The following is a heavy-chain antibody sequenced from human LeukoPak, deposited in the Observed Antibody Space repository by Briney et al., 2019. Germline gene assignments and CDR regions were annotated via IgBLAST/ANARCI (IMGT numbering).Heavy chain of an antibody. Sequence: GGSLRLSCAASGFTLSSDAMSWVRQAPGKGLEWVSSISAIGGSTNYADSVKGRFTISRDNSKNTVYLQMNSLRAEDTAVYYCAKVMKGSEGLTMVRGVIIKTAGLYYMDVWGKGTTVTVSS. CDR3: AKVMKGSEGLTMVRGVIIKTAGLYYMDV. J-gene: IGHJ6*03. CDR2: ISAIGGST. CDR1: GFTLSSDA. V-gene: IGHV3-23*01. D-gene: IGHD3-10*01.